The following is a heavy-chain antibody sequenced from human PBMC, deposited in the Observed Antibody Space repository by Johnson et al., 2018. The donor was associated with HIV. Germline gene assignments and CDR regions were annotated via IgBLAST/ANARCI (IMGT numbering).Heavy chain of an antibody. D-gene: IGHD6-13*01. J-gene: IGHJ3*02. V-gene: IGHV3-23*04. Sequence: VQLVESGGGVVRPGGSLRLSCEGSGFRFDDYGMSWVRQGPGEGLEWVSSISGSGGSTYYADSVKGRLPISRDNSKNTVYLQMNSLRAEDTAVYYCAKSQYSSSWIDAFDIWGQGTMVTVSS. CDR2: ISGSGGST. CDR1: GFRFDDYG. CDR3: AKSQYSSSWIDAFDI.